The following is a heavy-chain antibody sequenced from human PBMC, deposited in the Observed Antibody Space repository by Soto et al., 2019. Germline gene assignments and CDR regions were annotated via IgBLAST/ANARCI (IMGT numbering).Heavy chain of an antibody. V-gene: IGHV1-69*13. D-gene: IGHD4-4*01. CDR2: IIPIFGTA. J-gene: IGHJ5*01. CDR1: GGTFSSYA. Sequence: GASVKVSCKASGGTFSSYAISWVRQAPGQGLEWMGGIIPIFGTANYAQKFQGRVTITADESTSTAYMELSSLRSEDTAVYYCARVHSSHNWFDPWGQGTLVTVSS. CDR3: ARVHSSHNWFDP.